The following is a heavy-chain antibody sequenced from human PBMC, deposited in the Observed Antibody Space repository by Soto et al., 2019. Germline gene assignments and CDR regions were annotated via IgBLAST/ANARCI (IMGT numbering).Heavy chain of an antibody. CDR1: GGSISSGDYY. CDR3: ARGIGYDSSGYYYLGHAFDI. V-gene: IGHV4-30-4*01. CDR2: IYYSGST. Sequence: KPSETLSLTCTVSGGSISSGDYYWSWIRQPPGKGLEWIGYIYYSGSTYYNPSLKSRVTISVDTSKNQFSLKLSSVTAADTAVYYCARGIGYDSSGYYYLGHAFDIWGQGTMVTVS. J-gene: IGHJ3*02. D-gene: IGHD3-22*01.